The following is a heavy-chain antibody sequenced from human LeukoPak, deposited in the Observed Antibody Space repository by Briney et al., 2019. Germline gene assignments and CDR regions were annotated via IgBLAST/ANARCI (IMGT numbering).Heavy chain of an antibody. V-gene: IGHV3-48*01. CDR3: ARPLRYPVWYNGMHV. J-gene: IGHJ6*02. CDR1: GFTFSSYS. CDR2: ISSSSSTI. D-gene: IGHD3-9*01. Sequence: GGSLRLSCAASGFTFSSYSMNWVRQAPGKGLEWVSYISSSSSTIYYADSVKGRFTISRDNAKNSLYLQMNSLRAEDTAVYYCARPLRYPVWYNGMHVWGQGTTVTVSS.